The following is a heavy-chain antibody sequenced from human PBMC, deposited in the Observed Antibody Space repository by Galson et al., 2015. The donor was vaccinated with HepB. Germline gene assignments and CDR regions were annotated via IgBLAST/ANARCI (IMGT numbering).Heavy chain of an antibody. Sequence: SLRLSCAASGFTFSTYGMRWVRQAPGKGLEWVAVTSYDESKKYYADSVKGRFTISRDNSQNTLYLQLNSLRAEDTAVYYCAKVLSGRWCNSLSCYLDDWGQGTLVTVSS. D-gene: IGHD2-8*01. V-gene: IGHV3-30*18. J-gene: IGHJ4*02. CDR2: TSYDESKK. CDR3: AKVLSGRWCNSLSCYLDD. CDR1: GFTFSTYG.